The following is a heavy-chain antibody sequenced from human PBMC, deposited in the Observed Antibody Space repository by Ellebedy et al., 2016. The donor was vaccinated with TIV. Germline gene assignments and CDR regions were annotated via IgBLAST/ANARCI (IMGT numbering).Heavy chain of an antibody. Sequence: GGSLRLSXAASGFMFSDYWMHWVRQAPGKGLEWVANIKEDGGEKYYVDSVKGRFTISRDNTKNSLYLQMNSLRAEDTAVYFCAGRHFDLWGRGTLVTVSS. J-gene: IGHJ2*01. V-gene: IGHV3-7*01. CDR3: AGRHFDL. CDR2: IKEDGGEK. CDR1: GFMFSDYW.